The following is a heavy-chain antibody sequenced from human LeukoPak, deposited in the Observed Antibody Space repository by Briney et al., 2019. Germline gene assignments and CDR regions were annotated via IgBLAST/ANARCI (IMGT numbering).Heavy chain of an antibody. CDR2: INHSGST. V-gene: IGHV4-34*01. CDR3: ARGGGESYDFWSGTIPLNWFDP. J-gene: IGHJ5*01. D-gene: IGHD3-3*01. Sequence: PSETLSLTCAVYGGSFSGYYWSWIRQPPGKGLEWIGEINHSGSTNYNPSLKSRVTISVDTSKNQFSLKLSSVTAADTAVYYCARGGGESYDFWSGTIPLNWFDPWGQGTTVTVSS. CDR1: GGSFSGYY.